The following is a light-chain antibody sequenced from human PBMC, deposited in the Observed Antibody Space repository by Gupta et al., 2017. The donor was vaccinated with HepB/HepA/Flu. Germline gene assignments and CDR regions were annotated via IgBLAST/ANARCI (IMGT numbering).Light chain of an antibody. Sequence: QSVLTQPPSVSGAPGQRVTISGTGSSSNIGAGSDVHWYQQLPGTAPKLLIFGNNNRPSGVPYRFFGSKSGTSASLAITGLQAEDEADYYCQSYDSSLSVVIFGGGTKLTVL. V-gene: IGLV1-40*01. J-gene: IGLJ2*01. CDR2: GNN. CDR1: SSNIGAGSD. CDR3: QSYDSSLSVVI.